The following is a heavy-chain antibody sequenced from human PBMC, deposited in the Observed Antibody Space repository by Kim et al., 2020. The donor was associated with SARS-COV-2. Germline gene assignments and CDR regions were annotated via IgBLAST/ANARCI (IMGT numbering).Heavy chain of an antibody. D-gene: IGHD3-22*01. CDR1: GFTVSSNY. CDR2: IYSGGST. CDR3: AGTTYYYDGSGYYSYYFDY. J-gene: IGHJ4*02. Sequence: GGSLRLSCAASGFTVSSNYMSWVRQAPGKGLEWVSVIYSGGSTYYADSVKGRFTISRDNSKNTLYLQMNSLRAEDTAVYYCAGTTYYYDGSGYYSYYFDYWGQGTLVTVSS. V-gene: IGHV3-53*01.